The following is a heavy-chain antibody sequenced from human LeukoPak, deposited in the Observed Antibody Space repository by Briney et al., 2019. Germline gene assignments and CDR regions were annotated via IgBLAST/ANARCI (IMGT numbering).Heavy chain of an antibody. CDR3: AREGTIVGATTSAFDI. J-gene: IGHJ3*02. CDR2: INPNSGGT. V-gene: IGHV1-2*02. D-gene: IGHD1-26*01. Sequence: ASVKVSCKASGYTFTGYYMHWVRRAPGQGLEWMGWINPNSGGTNYAQKFQGRVTMTRDTSISTAYMELSRLRSDDTAVYYCAREGTIVGATTSAFDIWGQGTMVTVSS. CDR1: GYTFTGYY.